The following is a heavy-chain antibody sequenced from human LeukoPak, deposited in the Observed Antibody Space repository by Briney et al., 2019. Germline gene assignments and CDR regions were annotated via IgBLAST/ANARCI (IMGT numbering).Heavy chain of an antibody. CDR1: GYTFTGYY. Sequence: ASVKVSCKASGYTFTGYYIHWVRQAPGQGLEWMGWINPNSGDTNSAQKFQGRDTMGRDTSITTAYMEMSRLRSDDTAVYYCAALYYDSSGSFDYWGQGTLVTVSS. CDR2: INPNSGDT. CDR3: AALYYDSSGSFDY. D-gene: IGHD3-22*01. V-gene: IGHV1-2*02. J-gene: IGHJ4*02.